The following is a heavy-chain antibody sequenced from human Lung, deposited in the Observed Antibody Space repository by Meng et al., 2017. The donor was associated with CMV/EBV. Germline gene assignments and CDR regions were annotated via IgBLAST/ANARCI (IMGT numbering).Heavy chain of an antibody. J-gene: IGHJ4*02. CDR3: ARGQPYPASTGIDH. CDR2: VNPHSGDT. V-gene: IGHV1-8*01. Sequence: ASVXVSXKASGYTFTNYDINWVRQATGQGLEWMGWVNPHSGDTGYAQRFQGRVTMTSGTSISTAYLELSSPRTEDTAIYYCARGQPYPASTGIDHWGPGTLVTVSS. CDR1: GYTFTNYD. D-gene: IGHD1-1*01.